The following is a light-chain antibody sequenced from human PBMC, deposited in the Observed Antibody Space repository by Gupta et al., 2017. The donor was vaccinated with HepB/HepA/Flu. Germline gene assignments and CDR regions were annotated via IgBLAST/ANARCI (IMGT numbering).Light chain of an antibody. CDR3: QQRTNWPALT. CDR1: HSVSRY. V-gene: IGKV3-11*01. J-gene: IGKJ4*01. Sequence: EIVLTQSPATLSLSPGERATLSCRASHSVSRYLSWYQQKPGQAPRLLIYDASNRATGIPVRFSGSGSGTDFTLTISGLEPEDFAVYDCQQRTNWPALTFGGGTKVEIK. CDR2: DAS.